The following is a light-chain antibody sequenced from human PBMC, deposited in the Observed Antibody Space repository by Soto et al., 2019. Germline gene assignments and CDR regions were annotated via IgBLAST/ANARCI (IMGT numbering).Light chain of an antibody. CDR2: AAS. CDR1: QSVRSNY. Sequence: EIVLTQSPDTLSLSPGERATLSCRASQSVRSNYLAWYQQKPGQAPRFLIYAASSRATGIPDMFSGSGSGTAFTLTISRLEPEDFAVYYCQQYGSSPLTFGGGTKVEIK. V-gene: IGKV3-20*01. J-gene: IGKJ4*02. CDR3: QQYGSSPLT.